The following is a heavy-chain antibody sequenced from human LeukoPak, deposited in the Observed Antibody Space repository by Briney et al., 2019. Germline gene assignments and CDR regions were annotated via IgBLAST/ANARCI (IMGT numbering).Heavy chain of an antibody. J-gene: IGHJ4*02. CDR2: INAGNGNT. CDR3: AKGGKWDVTPFDY. Sequence: VASVKVSCTASGYTFTSYAMHWVRQAPGQRLEWMGWINAGNGNTKYSQKFQGRVTITRDTSASTAYMELSSLRSEDTAVYYCAKGGKWDVTPFDYWGQGTLVTVSS. V-gene: IGHV1-3*01. D-gene: IGHD1-26*01. CDR1: GYTFTSYA.